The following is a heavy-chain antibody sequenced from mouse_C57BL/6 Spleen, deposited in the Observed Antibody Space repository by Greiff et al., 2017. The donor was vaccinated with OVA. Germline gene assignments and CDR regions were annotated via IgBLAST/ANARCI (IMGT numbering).Heavy chain of an antibody. CDR1: GFTFSSYA. V-gene: IGHV5-4*01. CDR3: ARERDDGYSYWYFDV. CDR2: ISDGGSYT. D-gene: IGHD2-3*01. J-gene: IGHJ1*03. Sequence: DVMLVESGGGLVKPGGSLKLSCAASGFTFSSYAMSWVRQTPEKRLEWVATISDGGSYTYYPDNVKGRFTISRDNAKNNLYLQMSHLKSEDTAMYYCARERDDGYSYWYFDVWGTGTTVTVSS.